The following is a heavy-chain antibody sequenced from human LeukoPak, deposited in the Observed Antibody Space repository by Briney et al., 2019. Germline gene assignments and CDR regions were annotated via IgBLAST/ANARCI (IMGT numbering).Heavy chain of an antibody. J-gene: IGHJ4*02. CDR3: ASGGVRGGNSAGPPGGSTDFDY. Sequence: PGGSLRLSCAASGFTFSSYAMHWVRQAPGKGLEWVAAISYDGSNKYYADSVKGRFTISRDNSKNTLYLQMNSLRAEDTAVYYCASGGVRGGNSAGPPGGSTDFDYWGQGTLVTVSS. CDR2: ISYDGSNK. D-gene: IGHD4-23*01. V-gene: IGHV3-30-3*01. CDR1: GFTFSSYA.